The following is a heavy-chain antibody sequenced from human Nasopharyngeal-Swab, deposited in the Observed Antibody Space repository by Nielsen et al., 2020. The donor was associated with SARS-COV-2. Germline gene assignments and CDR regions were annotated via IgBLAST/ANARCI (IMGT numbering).Heavy chain of an antibody. J-gene: IGHJ6*03. CDR3: TTDPQQWLVEYYYYMDV. D-gene: IGHD6-19*01. V-gene: IGHV3-15*01. CDR2: IKSKTDGGTT. Sequence: GESLKISCAASGFTLSNAWMSWVRKAPGKGLEWVGRIKSKTDGGTTDYAAPVKGRFTISRDDSKNTLYLQMNSLKTEDTAVYYCTTDPQQWLVEYYYYMDVWGKGTTVTVSS. CDR1: GFTLSNAW.